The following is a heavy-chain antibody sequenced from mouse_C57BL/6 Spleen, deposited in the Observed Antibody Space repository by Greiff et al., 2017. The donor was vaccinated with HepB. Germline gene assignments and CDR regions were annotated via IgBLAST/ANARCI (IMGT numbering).Heavy chain of an antibody. CDR3: ASSYYYGSSPLSMGY. Sequence: VQLVESGVELVKPGASVKISCKASGYAFSSYWMNWVKQRPGKGLEWIGQIYPGDGDTNYNGKFKGKATLTADKSSSTAYMQLSSLTSEDSAVYFCASSYYYGSSPLSMGYWGQGTSVTVSS. V-gene: IGHV1-80*01. CDR2: IYPGDGDT. J-gene: IGHJ4*01. D-gene: IGHD1-1*01. CDR1: GYAFSSYW.